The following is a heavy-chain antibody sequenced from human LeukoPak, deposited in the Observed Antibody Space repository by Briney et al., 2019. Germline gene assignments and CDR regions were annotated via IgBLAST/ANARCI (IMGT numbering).Heavy chain of an antibody. D-gene: IGHD3-22*01. V-gene: IGHV3-9*01. CDR1: GFTFDDYA. CDR3: AKDRYYYDSSGYYVY. Sequence: GGSLRLSCAASGFTFDDYAMHWVRQAPGKGLEWVSGISWNSGSIGYADSVKGRFTISRDNAKNSLYLQMNSLRAEDTALYYCAKDRYYYDSSGYYVYWGQGTLVTVSS. J-gene: IGHJ4*02. CDR2: ISWNSGSI.